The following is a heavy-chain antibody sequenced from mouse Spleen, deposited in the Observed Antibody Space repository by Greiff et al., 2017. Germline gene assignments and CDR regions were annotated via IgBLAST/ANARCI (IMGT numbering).Heavy chain of an antibody. J-gene: IGHJ3*01. CDR2: IWSDGST. V-gene: IGHV2-4-1*01. CDR1: GFSLTNYA. D-gene: IGHD1-1*01. Sequence: VQLQQSGPDLVAPSQSLSITCTVSGFSLTNYAVHWVRQSPGKGLEWLGVIWSDGSTDYNAAFISRLSISKDNSKSQVFFKMNSLQADDTAIYYCATNYYGSRAWFAYWGQGTLVTVSA. CDR3: ATNYYGSRAWFAY.